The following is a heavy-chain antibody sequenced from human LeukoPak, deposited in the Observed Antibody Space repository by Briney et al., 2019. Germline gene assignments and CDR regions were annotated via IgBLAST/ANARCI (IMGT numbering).Heavy chain of an antibody. V-gene: IGHV3-23*01. CDR1: GITFNNFG. CDR2: ISNGGDHK. D-gene: IGHD6-13*01. J-gene: IGHJ4*02. Sequence: GGSLRLSCAASGITFNNFGMRWVRQAPGKGLEWVSSISNGGDHKFYADSVRGRFTISRDNSKNTLYLQMDSLRAEDTAVYYCAREVAVGIGAYNYWGQGTLVTVSS. CDR3: AREVAVGIGAYNY.